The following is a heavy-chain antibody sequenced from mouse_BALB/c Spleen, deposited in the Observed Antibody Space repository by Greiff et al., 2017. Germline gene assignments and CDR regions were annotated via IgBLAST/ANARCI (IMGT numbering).Heavy chain of an antibody. V-gene: IGHV1-69*02. CDR3: TRSDNSNYFDY. J-gene: IGHJ2*01. D-gene: IGHD1-3*01. Sequence: QVQLQQPGAELVRPGASVKLSCKASGYTFTSYWINWVKQRPGQGLEWIGNIYPSDSYTNYNQKFKDKATLTVDKSSSTAYMQLSSPTSEDSAVYYCTRSDNSNYFDYWGQGTTLTVSS. CDR2: IYPSDSYT. CDR1: GYTFTSYW.